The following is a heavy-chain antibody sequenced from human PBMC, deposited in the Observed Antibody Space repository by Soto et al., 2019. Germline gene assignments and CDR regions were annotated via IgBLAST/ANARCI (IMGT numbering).Heavy chain of an antibody. Sequence: QITLKESGPTLVKPTQTLTLTCTFSGFSLSSAGMGVAWIRQPPGGALEWLGNIYWDDDKRYSLSLKTRITITKDTFENQVVLTMTNMGPANTATYYCAHRRTTTDIFNDYYPDLFEPWGQGTLVTVSS. CDR2: IYWDDDK. J-gene: IGHJ5*02. CDR3: AHRRTTTDIFNDYYPDLFEP. D-gene: IGHD3-9*01. V-gene: IGHV2-5*02. CDR1: GFSLSSAGMG.